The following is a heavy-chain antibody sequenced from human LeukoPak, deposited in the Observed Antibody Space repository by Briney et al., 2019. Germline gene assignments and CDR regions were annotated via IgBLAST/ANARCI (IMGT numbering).Heavy chain of an antibody. Sequence: SETLSLTCTVSGGSISSSSYYWSWIRQPPGKGLEWIGEINHSGSTNYNPSLKSRVTISVDTSKNQFSLKLSSVTAADTAVYYCARRTFGGVIKYWGQGPLVTVSS. CDR2: INHSGST. D-gene: IGHD3-16*01. V-gene: IGHV4-39*07. J-gene: IGHJ4*02. CDR3: ARRTFGGVIKY. CDR1: GGSISSSSYY.